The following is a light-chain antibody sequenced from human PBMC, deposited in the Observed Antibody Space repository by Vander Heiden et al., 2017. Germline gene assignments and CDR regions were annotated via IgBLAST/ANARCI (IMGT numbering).Light chain of an antibody. V-gene: IGKV1-39*01. CDR3: QQSDSTPFT. Sequence: SQRTQSPSSLSASVRDRATITCRASQCISSYLNWYQQKPGKAPKLLIYAASSLQSGVPSRFSGSGSGTDFTLTISRLQPEDFATYYCQQSDSTPFTFGHGTKVDIK. CDR1: QCISSY. CDR2: AAS. J-gene: IGKJ3*01.